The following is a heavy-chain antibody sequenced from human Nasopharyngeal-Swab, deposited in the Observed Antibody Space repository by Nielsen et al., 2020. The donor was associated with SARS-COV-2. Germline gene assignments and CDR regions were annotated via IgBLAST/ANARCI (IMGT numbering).Heavy chain of an antibody. CDR2: IYYSGST. J-gene: IGHJ4*02. Sequence: SEPLSLTCTVSGGSISSYDWSWIRQPPGKGLEWIGYIYYSGSTNYNPSLKSRVTISVETSKNQFSLKLSSVTAADTAVYYCARGSGYYDSSGYSDCWGQGTLVTVYS. V-gene: IGHV4-59*13. D-gene: IGHD3-22*01. CDR1: GGSISSYD. CDR3: ARGSGYYDSSGYSDC.